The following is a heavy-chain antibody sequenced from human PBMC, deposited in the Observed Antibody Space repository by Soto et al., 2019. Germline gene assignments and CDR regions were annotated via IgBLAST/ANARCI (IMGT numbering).Heavy chain of an antibody. CDR2: IIPMFGTA. CDR3: ASGRQLWIRRINNVYSG. J-gene: IGHJ4*02. D-gene: IGHD5-18*01. V-gene: IGHV1-69*12. Sequence: QVQLVQSVAEVKKPESSVKVSCKAPGGTFSTYAISWVRQAPGQGLEWMGGIIPMFGTANYAQRFQDRVTITADESTNTVYMELLSLRSEDTAVYFCASGRQLWIRRINNVYSGWGPGTLVTVSS. CDR1: GGTFSTYA.